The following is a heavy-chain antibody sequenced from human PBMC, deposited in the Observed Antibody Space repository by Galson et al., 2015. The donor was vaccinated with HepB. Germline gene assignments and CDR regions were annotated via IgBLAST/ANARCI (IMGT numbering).Heavy chain of an antibody. D-gene: IGHD2-21*02. V-gene: IGHV3-11*06. Sequence: SLRLSCAASGFTFSDYYMSWIRQAPGKGLEWVSYISSSSSYTNYADSVKGRFTISRDNAKNSLYQQMNSLRAEDTAVYYCARFSRSVVTATPDAFDIWGQGTMVTVSS. CDR2: ISSSSSYT. CDR1: GFTFSDYY. CDR3: ARFSRSVVTATPDAFDI. J-gene: IGHJ3*02.